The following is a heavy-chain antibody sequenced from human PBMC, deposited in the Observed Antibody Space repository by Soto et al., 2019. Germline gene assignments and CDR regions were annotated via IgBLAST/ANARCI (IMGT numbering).Heavy chain of an antibody. Sequence: GGSLRLSCAASGFTFSSYAMSWVRQAPGKGLEWVSAISGSGGSTYYADSVKGRFTISRDNSKNTLYLQMNSLRAEDTAVYYCAKDLELITMIVVVAEGGFDYWGQGTLVTVSS. D-gene: IGHD3-22*01. CDR1: GFTFSSYA. CDR3: AKDLELITMIVVVAEGGFDY. CDR2: ISGSGGST. V-gene: IGHV3-23*01. J-gene: IGHJ4*02.